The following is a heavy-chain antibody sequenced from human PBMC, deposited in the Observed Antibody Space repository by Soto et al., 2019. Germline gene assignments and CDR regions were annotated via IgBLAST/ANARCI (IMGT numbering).Heavy chain of an antibody. D-gene: IGHD3-3*01. J-gene: IGHJ4*02. CDR1: GDTFTSYD. Sequence: ASVKVSCKASGDTFTSYDINWVRQATGQGLEWMGWMNPNSGNTGYAQKFQGRVTMTRNTSISTAYMELSSLRSEDTAVYYCARLVREGIRFLEWTAYWGQGTLLTLSS. CDR3: ARLVREGIRFLEWTAY. CDR2: MNPNSGNT. V-gene: IGHV1-8*01.